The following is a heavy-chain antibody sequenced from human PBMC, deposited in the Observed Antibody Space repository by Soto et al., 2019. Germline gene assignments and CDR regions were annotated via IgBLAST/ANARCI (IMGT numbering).Heavy chain of an antibody. CDR3: ARAPYYDFWSGYYDGMDV. J-gene: IGHJ6*02. CDR2: IYSGGST. Sequence: PGGSLRLSCAASGFTVSSNYMSWVRQAPGKGLEWVSVIYSGGSTYYADSVKGRFTISRDNSKNTLYLQMNSLRAEDTAVYYCARAPYYDFWSGYYDGMDVWGQGTTVTVSS. V-gene: IGHV3-53*01. CDR1: GFTVSSNY. D-gene: IGHD3-3*01.